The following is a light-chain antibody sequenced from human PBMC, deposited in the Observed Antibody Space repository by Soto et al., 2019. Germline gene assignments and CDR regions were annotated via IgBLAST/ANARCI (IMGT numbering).Light chain of an antibody. J-gene: IGKJ1*01. V-gene: IGKV1-39*01. CDR3: QQSYSTPPWT. Sequence: DIQMTQSPSSLSTSVGDRVTITCRASQSISSYLNWYQQKPGKAPKLLIYAASSLQSGVPSRFSGSGSGTDFTLTISSQQPEDFATYYCQQSYSTPPWTFGQGTKVEIK. CDR1: QSISSY. CDR2: AAS.